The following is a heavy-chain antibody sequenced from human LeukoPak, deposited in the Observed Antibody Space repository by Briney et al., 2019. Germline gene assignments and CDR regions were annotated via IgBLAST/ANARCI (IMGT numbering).Heavy chain of an antibody. CDR1: GGSISSSNW. Sequence: SETLSLTCADSGGSISSSNWWSWVRQPPGKGLEWIGEIYHSGSTNYNPSLKSRVTISVDTSKNQFSLKLSSVTAADTAVYYCASLPLGQLALKNYFDYWGQGTLVTVSS. D-gene: IGHD7-27*01. V-gene: IGHV4-4*02. J-gene: IGHJ4*02. CDR3: ASLPLGQLALKNYFDY. CDR2: IYHSGST.